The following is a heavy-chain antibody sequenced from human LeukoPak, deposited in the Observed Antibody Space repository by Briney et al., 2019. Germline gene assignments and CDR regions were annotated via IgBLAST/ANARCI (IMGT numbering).Heavy chain of an antibody. CDR2: ISGSGGST. V-gene: IGHV3-23*01. D-gene: IGHD3-16*01. Sequence: GGSLRLSCAASGFTFSTYAMSWVRQAPGKGLEWVSGISGSGGSTYYADSVKGRFTISRDNSKNTLYLQMNSLRAEDTAVYYCARSRGPNTFGGVHDYWGQGPLVTVSS. CDR3: ARSRGPNTFGGVHDY. J-gene: IGHJ4*02. CDR1: GFTFSTYA.